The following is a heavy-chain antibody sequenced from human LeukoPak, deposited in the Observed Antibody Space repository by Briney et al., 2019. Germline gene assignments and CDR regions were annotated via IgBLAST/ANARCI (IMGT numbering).Heavy chain of an antibody. CDR2: IYYSGST. D-gene: IGHD6-19*01. V-gene: IGHV4-59*01. J-gene: IGHJ4*02. CDR1: GGSISSYY. CDR3: ARVPVAGRTFDY. Sequence: SETLSLTCTVSGGSISSYYWSWIRQPPGKGLEWIGYIYYSGSTNYNPSVESRVTISVDTSKNQFSLKLSSVTAADTAVYYCARVPVAGRTFDYWGQGTLVTVSS.